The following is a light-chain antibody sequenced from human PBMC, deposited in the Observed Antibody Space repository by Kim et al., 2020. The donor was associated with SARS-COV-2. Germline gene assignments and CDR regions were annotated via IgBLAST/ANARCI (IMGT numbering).Light chain of an antibody. CDR2: DVT. J-gene: IGLJ1*01. CDR3: SSYTGSSTLYV. V-gene: IGLV2-14*03. CDR1: RSDIGRYNY. Sequence: QSITTSCTGTRSDIGRYNYVSWYQQHPGKAPKLVINDVTNRPSGVSNRFSGSKSGNTASLTISGLQAEDEADYYCSSYTGSSTLYVFGTGTKVTVL.